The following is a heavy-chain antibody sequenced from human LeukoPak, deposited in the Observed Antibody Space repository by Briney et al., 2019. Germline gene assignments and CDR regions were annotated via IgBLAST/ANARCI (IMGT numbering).Heavy chain of an antibody. D-gene: IGHD6-13*01. V-gene: IGHV1-18*01. J-gene: IGHJ4*02. CDR3: ARPGSSWYYFDY. CDR2: ISAYNGNT. Sequence: ASVKVSCKASGYTFTGYGISWARQAPGQGLEWMGWISAYNGNTNYAQKLQGRVTMTTDTSTSTAYMELRSLRSDDTAVYYCARPGSSWYYFDYWGQGTLVTVSS. CDR1: GYTFTGYG.